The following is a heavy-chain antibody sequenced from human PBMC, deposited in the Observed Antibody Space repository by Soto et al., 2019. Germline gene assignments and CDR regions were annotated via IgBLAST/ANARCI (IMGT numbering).Heavy chain of an antibody. D-gene: IGHD1-26*01. J-gene: IGHJ4*02. Sequence: EVQLFESGGGLVQPGGPLRLSCAASGFTFSSYAMSWVRQPPGKGLEWVSAISCSGRSTYYADSVKGRFTISRDNSKNKLYLQMTSMRSEDTAVYYCAKANAGAADYWGQGTMVTVSS. CDR1: GFTFSSYA. CDR2: ISCSGRST. CDR3: AKANAGAADY. V-gene: IGHV3-23*01.